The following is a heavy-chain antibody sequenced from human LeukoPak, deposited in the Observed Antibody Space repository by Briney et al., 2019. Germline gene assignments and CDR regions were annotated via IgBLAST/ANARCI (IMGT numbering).Heavy chain of an antibody. J-gene: IGHJ6*03. CDR3: ARYCGGDCPEGYYYMDV. CDR1: GYTFSNYG. D-gene: IGHD2-21*02. Sequence: GASVKVSCKASGYTFSNYGITWVRQAPGQGLEWMGWISAYNGKTNYAQKFQGRVTMTTDTSTNTAYMELRNLISDDTAVYYCARYCGGDCPEGYYYMDVWGKGTTVTVSS. CDR2: ISAYNGKT. V-gene: IGHV1-18*01.